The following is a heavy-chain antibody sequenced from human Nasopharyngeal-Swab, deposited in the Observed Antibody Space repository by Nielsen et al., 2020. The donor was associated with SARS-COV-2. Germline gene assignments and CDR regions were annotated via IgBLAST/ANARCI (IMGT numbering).Heavy chain of an antibody. CDR3: ARDFGDRYSSSALES. J-gene: IGHJ4*02. CDR1: GYSISSGYY. Sequence: SVTLSLTCTVSGYSISSGYYWGWIRQPPGKGLEWIGSIYHSGSTYYNPSLKSRLTISVDPSKNQVSLKLSSVIAADTAVYYCARDFGDRYSSSALESWGQGTLVTVSS. V-gene: IGHV4-38-2*02. D-gene: IGHD2-15*01. CDR2: IYHSGST.